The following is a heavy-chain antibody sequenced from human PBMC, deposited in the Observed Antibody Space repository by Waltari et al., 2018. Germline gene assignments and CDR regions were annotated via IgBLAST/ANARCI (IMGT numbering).Heavy chain of an antibody. CDR3: ARXPVRGDIIAFDX. CDR2: VSXSGST. CDR1: GDSVSXGSYF. Sequence: QLQESGXGLXXPSXTLXLTCXVSGDSVSXGSYFWNWIRQAAGKELEWIGRVSXSGSTXYNPSLKSRVXISLDTSKNQFSLNLRSXTATDTAIXFXARXPVRGDIIAFDXWGQGTLVAVSS. J-gene: IGHJ4*02. V-gene: IGHV4-61*02. D-gene: IGHD3-10*01.